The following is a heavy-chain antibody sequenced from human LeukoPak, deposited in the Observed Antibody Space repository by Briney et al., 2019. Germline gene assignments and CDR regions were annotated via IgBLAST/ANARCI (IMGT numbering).Heavy chain of an antibody. CDR3: ARLVGGSDAFDI. V-gene: IGHV4-59*01. Sequence: SETLSLTCTVSSGSISSYYWSWIRQPPGKGLEWIGYVYYTGSTSYKPSLKSRLSISVDTSKNQFSLKLSSVTAADTAVYYCARLVGGSDAFDIWGPGTMVTVSS. CDR1: SGSISSYY. CDR2: VYYTGST. J-gene: IGHJ3*02. D-gene: IGHD3-10*01.